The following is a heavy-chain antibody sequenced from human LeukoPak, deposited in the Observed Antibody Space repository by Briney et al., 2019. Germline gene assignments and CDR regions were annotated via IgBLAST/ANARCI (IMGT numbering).Heavy chain of an antibody. CDR1: GFTFSSYS. CDR2: ISSSSYI. V-gene: IGHV3-21*01. J-gene: IGHJ4*02. D-gene: IGHD5-12*01. CDR3: ARDRYSGYDLGY. Sequence: GGSLRLSCAASGFTFSSYSMNWVRQAPGKGLEWVSSISSSSYIYYADSVKGRFTISRDNAKNSLYLQMNSLRAEDTAVYYCARDRYSGYDLGYWGQGTLVTVSS.